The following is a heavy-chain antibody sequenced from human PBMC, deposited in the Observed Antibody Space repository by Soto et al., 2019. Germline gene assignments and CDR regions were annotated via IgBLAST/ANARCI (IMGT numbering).Heavy chain of an antibody. Sequence: QVQLVQSGAEVKKPGSSVKVSCKASGISFSTYTISWVRQAPGQGLEWMGRIVPLLGTTNYAQKFQGRLTITADKSTSTAYMQLSSLRSEDTAVYYCARDGASMVTVGHSYALDGWGQGTTVTVSS. D-gene: IGHD5-18*01. CDR1: GISFSTYT. J-gene: IGHJ6*01. V-gene: IGHV1-69*08. CDR2: IVPLLGTT. CDR3: ARDGASMVTVGHSYALDG.